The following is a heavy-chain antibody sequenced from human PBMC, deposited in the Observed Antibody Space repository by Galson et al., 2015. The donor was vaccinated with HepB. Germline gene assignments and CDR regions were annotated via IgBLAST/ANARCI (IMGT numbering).Heavy chain of an antibody. V-gene: IGHV3-23*01. CDR1: GFTFSSYA. J-gene: IGHJ4*02. D-gene: IGHD6-19*01. Sequence: SLRLSCAASGFTFSSYAMSWVRQAPGKGLEWVSAISGSGGSTYYADSVKGRFTISRDNSKNTLYLQMNSPRAEDTAVYYCAKKGKRSGWYSPLFYWGQGTLVTVSS. CDR3: AKKGKRSGWYSPLFY. CDR2: ISGSGGST.